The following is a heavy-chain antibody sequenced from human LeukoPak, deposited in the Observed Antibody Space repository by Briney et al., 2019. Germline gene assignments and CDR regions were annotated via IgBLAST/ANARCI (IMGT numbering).Heavy chain of an antibody. D-gene: IGHD6-19*01. CDR2: ISSSSSYT. CDR3: ARVGSGWFFDY. Sequence: GGSLRLSCAASGFTFSDYYMSWIRQAPGRGLEWVSYISSSSSYTNYADSVKGRFTISRDNAKNSLFLRMNSLRVEDTGVYYCARVGSGWFFDYWGQGALVTVSS. CDR1: GFTFSDYY. V-gene: IGHV3-11*05. J-gene: IGHJ4*02.